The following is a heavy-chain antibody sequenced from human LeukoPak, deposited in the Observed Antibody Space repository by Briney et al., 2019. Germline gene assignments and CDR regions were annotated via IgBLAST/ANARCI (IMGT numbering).Heavy chain of an antibody. CDR3: ARRAYDYGDFFDY. CDR2: VNQDGTEQ. V-gene: IGHV3-7*01. D-gene: IGHD4-17*01. CDR1: GFTFDAYL. J-gene: IGHJ4*02. Sequence: GGSLRLSCAVSGFTFDAYLMTWVRQAPGRGLEWVANVNQDGTEQYYVDSVRGRFTISRDSAKNSLYLQMNSLRDEDTALYYCARRAYDYGDFFDYWGQGTLVTVSS.